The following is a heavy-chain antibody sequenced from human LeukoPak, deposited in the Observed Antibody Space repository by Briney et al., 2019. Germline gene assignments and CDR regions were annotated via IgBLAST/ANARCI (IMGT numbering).Heavy chain of an antibody. CDR2: IYTSGST. D-gene: IGHD3-22*01. CDR1: GGSISSGTYY. J-gene: IGHJ4*02. V-gene: IGHV4-61*02. CDR3: ARASYSYDINGWVPFDY. Sequence: SETLSLTCTVSGGSISSGTYYWSWIRQPAGKGLEWIGRIYTSGSTNYNPSLKSRVTISGDTSKNQFSLRLSSVTAADTAVYYCARASYSYDINGWVPFDYWGQGTLVTVSS.